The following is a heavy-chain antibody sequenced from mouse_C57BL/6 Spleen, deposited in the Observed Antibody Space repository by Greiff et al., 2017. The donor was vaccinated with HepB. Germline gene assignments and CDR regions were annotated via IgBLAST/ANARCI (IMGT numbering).Heavy chain of an antibody. V-gene: IGHV5-4*03. CDR3: ARGGGNYEAWFAY. CDR1: GFTFSSYA. Sequence: DVMLVESGGGLVKPGGSLKLSCAASGFTFSSYAMSWVRQTPEKRLEWVATISDGGSYTYYPDNVKGRFTISRDNAKNNLYLQMSHLKSEDTAMYYCARGGGNYEAWFAYWGQGTLVTVSA. D-gene: IGHD2-1*01. J-gene: IGHJ3*01. CDR2: ISDGGSYT.